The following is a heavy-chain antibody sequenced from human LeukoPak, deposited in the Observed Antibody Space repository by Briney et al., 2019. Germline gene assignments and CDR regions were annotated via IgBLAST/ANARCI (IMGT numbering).Heavy chain of an antibody. J-gene: IGHJ4*02. V-gene: IGHV3-23*01. CDR3: AKRDSSGSYYFDY. D-gene: IGHD3-22*01. CDR1: GFTFSSYG. CDR2: ISGSGGST. Sequence: LSGGSLRLSCAASGFTFSSYGMSWVRQAPGKGLEWVSAISGSGGSTYYADSVKGRFTISRDNSKNTLCLQMNSLRAEDTAVFYCAKRDSSGSYYFDYWGQGTLVTVSS.